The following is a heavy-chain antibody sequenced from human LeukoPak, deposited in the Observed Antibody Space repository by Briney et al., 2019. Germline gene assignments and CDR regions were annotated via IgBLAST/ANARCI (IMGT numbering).Heavy chain of an antibody. D-gene: IGHD3-22*01. CDR3: ARDIPGSSGYFNDAFDI. J-gene: IGHJ3*02. V-gene: IGHV1-69*05. Sequence: SVKVSCKASGGTIINYAINWVRQAPGQGLEWMGRIIPIFHRTSYAQKFQGRLTITTDESTRTAYMELSSLRSEYTAEYYCARDIPGSSGYFNDAFDIWGQGTMVTVSS. CDR1: GGTIINYA. CDR2: IIPIFHRT.